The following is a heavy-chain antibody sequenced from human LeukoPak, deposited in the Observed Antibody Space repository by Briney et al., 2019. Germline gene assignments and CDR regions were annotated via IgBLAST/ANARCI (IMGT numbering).Heavy chain of an antibody. D-gene: IGHD3-9*01. CDR1: GGSISSGSYY. J-gene: IGHJ6*03. Sequence: SETLSLTCTVSGGSISSGSYYWSWIRQPAGKGLEWIGRIYTSGSTNYNPSLKSRVTISVDTSKNQFSLKLSSVTAADTAVYYCARVTESRYFGWLLFAYYYYYYMDVWGKGTTVTISS. CDR3: ARVTESRYFGWLLFAYYYYYYMDV. V-gene: IGHV4-61*02. CDR2: IYTSGST.